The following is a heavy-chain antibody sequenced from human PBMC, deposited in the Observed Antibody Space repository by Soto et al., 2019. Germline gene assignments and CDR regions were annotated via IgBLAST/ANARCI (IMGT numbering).Heavy chain of an antibody. Sequence: GGSLRLSCTASGFTFSMYCIHWVRQVPGKGPEWVSRISDDGSRADYADSVKGRFTISRDNAKNTLYLEMHVLRADDTAVYYCTRGPRPSSVGTGAFWGQGTPVTVSS. D-gene: IGHD3-10*01. CDR1: GFTFSMYC. CDR2: ISDDGSRA. V-gene: IGHV3-74*01. CDR3: TRGPRPSSVGTGAF. J-gene: IGHJ4*02.